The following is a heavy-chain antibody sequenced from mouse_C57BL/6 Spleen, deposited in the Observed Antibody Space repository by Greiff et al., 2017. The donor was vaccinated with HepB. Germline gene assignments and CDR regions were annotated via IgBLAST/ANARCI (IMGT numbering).Heavy chain of an antibody. Sequence: EVHLVESGEGLVKPGGSLKLSCAASGFTFSSYAMSWVRQTPEKRLEWVAYISSGGDYIYYADTVKGRFTISRDNARNTLYLQMSSLKSEDTAMYYCTRYYYGSNYWYFDVWGTGTTVTVSS. CDR1: GFTFSSYA. J-gene: IGHJ1*03. CDR3: TRYYYGSNYWYFDV. CDR2: ISSGGDYI. D-gene: IGHD1-1*01. V-gene: IGHV5-9-1*02.